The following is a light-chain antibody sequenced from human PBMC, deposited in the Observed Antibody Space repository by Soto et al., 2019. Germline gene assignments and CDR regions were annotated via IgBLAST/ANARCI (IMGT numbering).Light chain of an antibody. J-gene: IGLJ2*01. Sequence: QSALTQPPSASGSPGQSVTISCTGTSSDVGAYDYVSWYQQHPGKAPKLMIYEVTQRPSGVSDRFSGSKSGNTATLTVSGLQAEDEADYHCSSYAGINTLVFGGGTQLTVL. CDR3: SSYAGINTLV. CDR2: EVT. V-gene: IGLV2-8*01. CDR1: SSDVGAYDY.